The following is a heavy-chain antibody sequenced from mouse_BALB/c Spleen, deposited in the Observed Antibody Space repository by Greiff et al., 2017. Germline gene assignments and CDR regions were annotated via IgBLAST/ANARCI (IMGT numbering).Heavy chain of an antibody. CDR1: GYAFSSYW. V-gene: IGHV1-80*01. J-gene: IGHJ4*01. Sequence: QVQLQQSGAELVRPGSSVKISCKASGYAFSSYWMNWVKQRPGQGLEWIGQIYPGDGDTNYNGKFKGKATLTADKSSSTAYMQLSSLTSEDSAVYFCASYPFYAMDYWGQGTSVTVSS. CDR2: IYPGDGDT. CDR3: ASYPFYAMDY.